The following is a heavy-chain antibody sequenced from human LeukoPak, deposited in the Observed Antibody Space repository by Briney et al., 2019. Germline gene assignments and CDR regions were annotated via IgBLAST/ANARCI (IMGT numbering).Heavy chain of an antibody. Sequence: PGGSLRLSCAASGFTFSSYAMSWVRQAPGKGLEWVSAISSRGTSTYYADSVSGQFTTSRDDSKNTLYLQMNSLRAEDTAVYYCAKERDYYDSSGYFDFWGQGTLVTVSS. CDR1: GFTFSSYA. CDR3: AKERDYYDSSGYFDF. V-gene: IGHV3-23*01. J-gene: IGHJ4*02. CDR2: ISSRGTST. D-gene: IGHD3-22*01.